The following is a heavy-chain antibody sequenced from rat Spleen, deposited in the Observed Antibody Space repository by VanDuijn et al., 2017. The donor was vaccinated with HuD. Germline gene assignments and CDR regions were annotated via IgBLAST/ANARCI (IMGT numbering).Heavy chain of an antibody. CDR1: GFSFSDYY. CDR2: MSYEGSTT. D-gene: IGHD1-11*01. CDR3: ATDQGYGGYSAYWYFDF. V-gene: IGHV5-22*01. Sequence: VQLVESGGGLVRPGGSLKLSCAASGFSFSDYYMAWVRQAPKKGLEWVASMSYEGSTTYYGDSVKGRFTISRDNAKSTLYLQMDSLRSEDTATYYCATDQGYGGYSAYWYFDFWGPGTMVTVSS. J-gene: IGHJ1*01.